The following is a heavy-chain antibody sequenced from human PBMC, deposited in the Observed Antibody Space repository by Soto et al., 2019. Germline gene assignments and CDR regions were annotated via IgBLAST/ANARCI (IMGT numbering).Heavy chain of an antibody. Sequence: PSETLSLTCAVYGGSFSGYYWSWIRQPPGKWLEWIGEINHSGSTNYNPSLKSRVTISVDTSKNQFSLKLSSVTAADTAVYYCARGRRYYDSSGYYHRGYFQHWGQGTLVTVSS. CDR3: ARGRRYYDSSGYYHRGYFQH. J-gene: IGHJ1*01. CDR2: INHSGST. CDR1: GGSFSGYY. D-gene: IGHD3-22*01. V-gene: IGHV4-34*01.